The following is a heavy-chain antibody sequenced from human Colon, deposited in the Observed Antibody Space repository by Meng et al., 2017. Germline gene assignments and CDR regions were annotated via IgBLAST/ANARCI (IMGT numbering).Heavy chain of an antibody. Sequence: QVQRQASGPGLVKPSQTLSLTCVVSGGSISGDGYYWSWIRQHPGKGLEWIGYVHDSGDTYYKSSLKSRITISIDTSENQFSLKLKSVTAADTAVYYCARDPSNRGAFFDPWGQGTLVTVSS. D-gene: IGHD3-10*01. J-gene: IGHJ5*02. CDR3: ARDPSNRGAFFDP. V-gene: IGHV4-31*11. CDR1: GGSISGDGYY. CDR2: VHDSGDT.